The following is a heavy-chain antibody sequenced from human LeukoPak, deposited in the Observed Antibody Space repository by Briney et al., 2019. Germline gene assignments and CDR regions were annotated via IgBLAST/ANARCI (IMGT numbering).Heavy chain of an antibody. V-gene: IGHV3-7*04. CDR1: GFTFSNYW. CDR2: IKQDGSEK. Sequence: GGSLRLSCAASGFTFSNYWMAWVRQSPGKGLEWVANIKQDGSEKYYVDSVNGRFTISRDNAERSLYLQMNSLRAEDTAVYYCAGGSGWLIDSWGQGALVTVSS. CDR3: AGGSGWLIDS. D-gene: IGHD6-19*01. J-gene: IGHJ4*02.